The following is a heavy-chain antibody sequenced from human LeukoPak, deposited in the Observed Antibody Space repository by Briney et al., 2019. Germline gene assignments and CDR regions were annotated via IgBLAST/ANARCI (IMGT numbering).Heavy chain of an antibody. Sequence: GWSLRLSCAASGFTFSTFGMHWVRQVPGKGLEWVAVVSNDGSNEYSADSVKGRFTISRDNSKNTLYLQMNSLRAEDTAVYYCAKSQSYQIYYYTIDVWGQGTTVTVSS. CDR2: VSNDGSNE. CDR1: GFTFSTFG. J-gene: IGHJ6*02. CDR3: AKSQSYQIYYYTIDV. D-gene: IGHD1-26*01. V-gene: IGHV3-30*18.